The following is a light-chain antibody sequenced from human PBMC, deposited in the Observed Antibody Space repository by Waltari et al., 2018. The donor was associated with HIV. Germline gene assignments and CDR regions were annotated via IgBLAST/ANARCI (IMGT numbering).Light chain of an antibody. Sequence: QSALTQPASVSGSPGPSITISCTGSSRDVGGYNYVSWYQQHPGKDPRLMIYDVSTRPSGVSDRFSGSKSGDTASLTISGLQAEDEADYYCESYTSTSVWVFGGGTRLTVL. CDR3: ESYTSTSVWV. CDR2: DVS. V-gene: IGLV2-14*03. CDR1: SRDVGGYNY. J-gene: IGLJ3*02.